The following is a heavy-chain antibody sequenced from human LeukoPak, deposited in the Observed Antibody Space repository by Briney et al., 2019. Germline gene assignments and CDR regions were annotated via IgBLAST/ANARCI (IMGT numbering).Heavy chain of an antibody. J-gene: IGHJ4*02. CDR2: ISYDGSNK. CDR3: ARDPERNSHLYYFDY. CDR1: GFNFSYYG. V-gene: IGHV3-30-3*01. D-gene: IGHD2/OR15-2a*01. Sequence: PGGSLRLSCAASGFNFSYYGVDWGRQAPGKGLEGVAVISYDGSNKYYADSVKGRFMISRDNSKNTLYLQMSNLRPEDTAVYYCARDPERNSHLYYFDYWGPGTLVTLSS.